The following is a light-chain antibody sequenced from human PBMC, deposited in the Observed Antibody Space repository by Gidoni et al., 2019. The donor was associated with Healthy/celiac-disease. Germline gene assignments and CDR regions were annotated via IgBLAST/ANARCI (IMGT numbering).Light chain of an antibody. CDR1: SSDVGNYNL. CDR3: CSYAGSYTWV. CDR2: EVS. V-gene: IGLV2-23*02. Sequence: QSALTQPASVSGSPGQSITISCTGTSSDVGNYNLVSWYQQHPGKAPKFMVFEVSKRPSGVSNRFSGSKSGNTASLTISGLQAEDEADYYCCSYAGSYTWVFGGGTKLTVL. J-gene: IGLJ3*02.